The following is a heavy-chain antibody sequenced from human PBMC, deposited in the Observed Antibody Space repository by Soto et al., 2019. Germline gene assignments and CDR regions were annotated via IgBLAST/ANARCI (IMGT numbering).Heavy chain of an antibody. CDR3: TKSRRKDAEGYSFAY. D-gene: IGHD2-15*01. Sequence: PSETLSLTCTVSGGRISCSYWSWIRQTPGKLLEWVFYIHYSGSTNDNPSLKSRGTMSVDSAKNQSPLQLSYVTAAEPAVYFCTKSRRKDAEGYSFAYWGQGALVTVSS. J-gene: IGHJ4*02. V-gene: IGHV4-59*01. CDR2: IHYSGST. CDR1: GGRISCSY.